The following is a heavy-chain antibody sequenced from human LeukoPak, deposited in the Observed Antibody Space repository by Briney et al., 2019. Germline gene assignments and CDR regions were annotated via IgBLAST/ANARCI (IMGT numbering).Heavy chain of an antibody. CDR2: IYYSGGT. D-gene: IGHD3-22*01. J-gene: IGHJ4*02. Sequence: PSQTLSLTCTVSGGSISSGDYYWSWIRQPPGKGLEWIGYIYYSGGTYYNPSLKSRVTISVETSKNQLSLRLTSVTAADTAVYYCARARGGGTYHAGTGYYWDFDYWGQGTLVTVSS. V-gene: IGHV4-30-4*01. CDR3: ARARGGGTYHAGTGYYWDFDY. CDR1: GGSISSGDYY.